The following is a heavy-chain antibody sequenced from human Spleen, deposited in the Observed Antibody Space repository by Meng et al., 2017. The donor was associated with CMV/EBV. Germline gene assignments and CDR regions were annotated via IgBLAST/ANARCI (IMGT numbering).Heavy chain of an antibody. V-gene: IGHV1-69*08. CDR2: IIPVIGEP. CDR1: GDTFSSQR. J-gene: IGHJ5*02. D-gene: IGHD4-11*01. Sequence: SGQASGDTFSSQRITWVRQAPGQGREWMGRIIPVIGEPNYAQKFKGRLTIMVDKSTASAYMELSNLRSEDTAVYYCARDGGSNRFDPWGQGTLVTVSS. CDR3: ARDGGSNRFDP.